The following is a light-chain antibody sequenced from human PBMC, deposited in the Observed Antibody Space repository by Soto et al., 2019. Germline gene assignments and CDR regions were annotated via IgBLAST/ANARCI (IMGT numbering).Light chain of an antibody. CDR2: RTS. Sequence: ETVMTQSPATLSVSPGERATLSCSASHSISSNLAWYQQKPGQAPRLLMFRTSTRATGVPARFSGSGSGTEFNITISSLKSEDFAVYYCQQYNNWPRATFGGGTKVDIK. V-gene: IGKV3-15*01. J-gene: IGKJ4*01. CDR3: QQYNNWPRAT. CDR1: HSISSN.